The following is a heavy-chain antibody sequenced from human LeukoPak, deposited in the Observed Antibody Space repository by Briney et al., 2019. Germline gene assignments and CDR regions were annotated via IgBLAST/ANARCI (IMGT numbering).Heavy chain of an antibody. D-gene: IGHD2-2*02. Sequence: ASVKVSCKASGGTFSSYAISWVRQAPGQGLEWMGRIIPILGIANYAQKFQGRVTITADKSTSTAYMELSSLRSEDTAVYYCARYCSSTSCYTEYFQHWGQGTLVTVSS. CDR3: ARYCSSTSCYTEYFQH. J-gene: IGHJ1*01. CDR2: IIPILGIA. V-gene: IGHV1-69*04. CDR1: GGTFSSYA.